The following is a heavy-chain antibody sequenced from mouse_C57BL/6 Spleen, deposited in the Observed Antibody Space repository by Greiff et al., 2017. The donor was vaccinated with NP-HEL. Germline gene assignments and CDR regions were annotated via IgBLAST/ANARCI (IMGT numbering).Heavy chain of an antibody. CDR1: GYTFTDYN. V-gene: IGHV1-22*01. D-gene: IGHD2-5*01. CDR2: INPKNGGT. Sequence: EVQLQQSGPELVKPGASVKMSCKASGYTFTDYNIHWVKQSHGKSLEWFGYINPKNGGTSYNQKFKGKATLTVNKSSSTAYMELRSLTSEDSAVYYCASAYYNNLAWFAYWGQGTLVTVSA. J-gene: IGHJ3*01. CDR3: ASAYYNNLAWFAY.